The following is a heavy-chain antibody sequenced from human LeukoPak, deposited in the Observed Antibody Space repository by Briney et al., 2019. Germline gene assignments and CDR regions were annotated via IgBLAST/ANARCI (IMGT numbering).Heavy chain of an antibody. CDR1: DGSISSSSYY. J-gene: IGHJ4*02. V-gene: IGHV4-39*01. D-gene: IGHD1-26*01. Sequence: SETLSLTCIVSDGSISSSSYYWGWIRQPPGKGLEWIGNLFYTGEPFYNPSLNSRVTISVDTSKSQFSLRLSSVTAADTAVYYCARTDSGRYSYFDYWGQGTLVTVSS. CDR2: LFYTGEP. CDR3: ARTDSGRYSYFDY.